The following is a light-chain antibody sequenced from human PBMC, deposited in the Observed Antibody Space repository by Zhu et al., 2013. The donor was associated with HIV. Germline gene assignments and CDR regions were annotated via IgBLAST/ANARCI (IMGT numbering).Light chain of an antibody. CDR3: QQYYSTPPT. CDR1: QGINTY. Sequence: DIQLTQSPSFLSGSVEDTVRITCRASQGINTYLAWYQQKPGRAPKLLIYDASSLESGVPSRFSGSGSGTDFTLTISSLQPEDVAVYYCQQYYSTPPTFGQGTKVEIK. J-gene: IGKJ1*01. CDR2: DAS. V-gene: IGKV1-9*01.